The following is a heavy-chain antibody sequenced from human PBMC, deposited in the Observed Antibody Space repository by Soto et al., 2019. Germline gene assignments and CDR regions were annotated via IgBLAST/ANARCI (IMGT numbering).Heavy chain of an antibody. CDR1: GYTFTSYY. D-gene: IGHD2-21*02. J-gene: IGHJ5*02. CDR2: INPSGGST. V-gene: IGHV1-46*01. CDR3: ARANWGGDCYWESNWIDP. Sequence: GASVKVSCKASGYTFTSYYMHWVRQAPGQGLEWMGIINPSGGSTSYAQKFQGRVTMTRDTSTSTVYMELSSLRSEDTAVYYCARANWGGDCYWESNWIDPWGQGTLVTVSS.